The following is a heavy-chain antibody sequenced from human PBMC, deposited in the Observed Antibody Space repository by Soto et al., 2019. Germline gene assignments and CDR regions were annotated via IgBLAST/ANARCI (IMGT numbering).Heavy chain of an antibody. CDR3: AKAKIEYSSSSGLGVDY. V-gene: IGHV3-30*18. CDR1: GFTFSSYG. Sequence: GGSLRLSCAASGFTFSSYGMHWVRQAPGKGLEWVAVISYDGSNKYYADSVKGRFTISRDNSKNTLYLQMNSLRAEDTAVYYCAKAKIEYSSSSGLGVDYWGQGTLVTVSS. D-gene: IGHD6-6*01. J-gene: IGHJ4*02. CDR2: ISYDGSNK.